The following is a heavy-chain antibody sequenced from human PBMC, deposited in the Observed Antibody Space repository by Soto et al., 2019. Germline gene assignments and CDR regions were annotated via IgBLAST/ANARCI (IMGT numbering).Heavy chain of an antibody. CDR3: ATSPVTSFPDYYYYYHIDV. CDR2: ISSSGSTI. CDR1: GFTFSDYY. J-gene: IGHJ6*03. Sequence: PGGSLRLSCAASGFTFSDYYMSWIRQAPGKGLEWVSYISSSGSTIYYADSVKGRFTISRDNAKNSLYLQMNSLRAEDTAVYYCATSPVTSFPDYYYYYHIDVWGKGSTVTVSS. V-gene: IGHV3-11*01. D-gene: IGHD2-21*02.